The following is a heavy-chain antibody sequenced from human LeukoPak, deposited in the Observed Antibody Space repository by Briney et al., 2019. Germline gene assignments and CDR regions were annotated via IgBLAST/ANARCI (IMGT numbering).Heavy chain of an antibody. CDR1: GYTFTSYG. V-gene: IGHV1-18*01. Sequence: GASEKVSCTASGYTFTSYGISWVRQAPGQGLGGMGWISAYNGNTNYAQKLQGRVTMTTDTSTSTASIELRSLRSDDTAVYYCARGGDEWELYPLYYYYGMDVWGQGTTVTVSS. CDR3: ARGGDEWELYPLYYYYGMDV. CDR2: ISAYNGNT. D-gene: IGHD1-26*01. J-gene: IGHJ6*02.